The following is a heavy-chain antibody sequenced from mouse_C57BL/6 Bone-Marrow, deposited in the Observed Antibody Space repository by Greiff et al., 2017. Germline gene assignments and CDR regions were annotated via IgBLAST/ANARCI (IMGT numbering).Heavy chain of an antibody. CDR1: GYTFTSYW. J-gene: IGHJ2*01. Sequence: QVQLQQPGAELVRPGTSVKLSCKASGYTFTSYWMHWVKQRPGQGLEWIGVIDPSDSYTNYNQKFQGKATITADTSSNTAYLQLSSLTSEDTAVYYCTTDHWGQGTTLTVSS. CDR3: TTDH. D-gene: IGHD1-1*01. V-gene: IGHV1-59*01. CDR2: IDPSDSYT.